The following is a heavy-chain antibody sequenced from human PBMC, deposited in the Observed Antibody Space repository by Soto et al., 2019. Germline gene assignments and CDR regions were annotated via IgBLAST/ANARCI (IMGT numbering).Heavy chain of an antibody. Sequence: QVQLVQSGAEVKTPGASVKVSCKASGYTFSSLEINWVRQATGQGLEWMRWMNPNSGTTGYAQKFQGRVTMTRNTSISTAYMELNSLISEDTAVYYCARGTRTFDFWGRGTVVAVSS. V-gene: IGHV1-8*01. CDR3: ARGTRTFDF. D-gene: IGHD1-7*01. J-gene: IGHJ2*01. CDR1: GYTFSSLE. CDR2: MNPNSGTT.